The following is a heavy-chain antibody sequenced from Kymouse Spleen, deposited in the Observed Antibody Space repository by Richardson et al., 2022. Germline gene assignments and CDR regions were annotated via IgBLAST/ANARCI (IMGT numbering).Heavy chain of an antibody. J-gene: IGHJ3*02. D-gene: IGHD1-7*01. Sequence: QLQLQESGPGLVKPSETLSLTCTVSGGSISSSSYYWGWIRQPPGKGLEWIGSIYYSGSTYYNPSLKSRVTISVDTSKNQFSLKLSSVTAADTAVYYCARLFITGTTRAFDIWGQGTMVTVSS. CDR1: GGSISSSSYY. CDR2: IYYSGST. CDR3: ARLFITGTTRAFDI. V-gene: IGHV4-39*01.